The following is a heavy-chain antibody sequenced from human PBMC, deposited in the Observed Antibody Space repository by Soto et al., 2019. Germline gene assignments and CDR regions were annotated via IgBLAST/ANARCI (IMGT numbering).Heavy chain of an antibody. CDR1: RFTFSTYA. D-gene: IGHD6-13*01. Sequence: GGSLRLSCAASRFTFSTYAMSWVRQAPGKGLEWVSGISGSGGSTYYADSVKGRFTISRDNSKNTLYLQMNSLRAEDTAVYYCAKKVSYSSSYYAFDIWGQGTMVTVSS. CDR3: AKKVSYSSSYYAFDI. V-gene: IGHV3-23*01. CDR2: ISGSGGST. J-gene: IGHJ3*02.